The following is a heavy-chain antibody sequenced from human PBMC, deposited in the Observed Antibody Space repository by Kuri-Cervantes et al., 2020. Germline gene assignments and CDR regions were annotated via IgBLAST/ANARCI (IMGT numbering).Heavy chain of an antibody. CDR3: ATDFSGSYYAY. D-gene: IGHD1-26*01. Sequence: ASVKVSCKASGYTFTSYGISWVRQAPGQGLEWMGWISAYNGNTNYAQKLQGRVTMTTDTSTSTAYMELRSLRSEDTAVYYCATDFSGSYYAYWGQETLVTVSS. CDR1: GYTFTSYG. J-gene: IGHJ4*02. V-gene: IGHV1-18*01. CDR2: ISAYNGNT.